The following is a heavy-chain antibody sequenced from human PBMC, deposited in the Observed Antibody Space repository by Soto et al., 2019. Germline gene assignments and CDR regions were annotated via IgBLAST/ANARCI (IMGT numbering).Heavy chain of an antibody. CDR3: ARGELYGDFDP. V-gene: IGHV4-34*01. D-gene: IGHD4-17*01. Sequence: SETLSLTCAVYGGSFSGYYWSWIRQPPGKGLEWIGEINHSGSTNYNPSLKSRVTISVDTSKNQFSLKLSSVTAADTAVYYCARGELYGDFDPWGQGTLVTVSS. CDR1: GGSFSGYY. CDR2: INHSGST. J-gene: IGHJ5*02.